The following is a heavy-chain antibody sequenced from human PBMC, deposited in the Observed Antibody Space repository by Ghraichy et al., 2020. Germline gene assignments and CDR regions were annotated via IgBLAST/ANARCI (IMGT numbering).Heavy chain of an antibody. Sequence: SETLSLTCTVSGDSISSSSYYWGWIRQPPGKGLEWIGSIYYSGSTYYNPSLKSRVTISVDTSKNQFSLKLSSVTAADPAVYYCARHASAGSSGWYPYYFDYWGQGTLVTVSS. CDR3: ARHASAGSSGWYPYYFDY. CDR1: GDSISSSSYY. CDR2: IYYSGST. J-gene: IGHJ4*02. V-gene: IGHV4-39*01. D-gene: IGHD6-19*01.